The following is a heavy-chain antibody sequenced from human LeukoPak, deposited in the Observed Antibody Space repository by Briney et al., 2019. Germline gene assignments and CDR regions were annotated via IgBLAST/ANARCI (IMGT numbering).Heavy chain of an antibody. Sequence: GGSLRVSRAASGVSASINYMCWGCQALGKGLEWVAVIYKDGTTYYADSVKRRFTISRENSKNTLYLQINSLRAADTAVYYCARDSYYSSDNWGQGTLVTVSS. D-gene: IGHD3-22*01. J-gene: IGHJ4*02. CDR1: GVSASINY. CDR3: ARDSYYSSDN. V-gene: IGHV3-53*01. CDR2: IYKDGTT.